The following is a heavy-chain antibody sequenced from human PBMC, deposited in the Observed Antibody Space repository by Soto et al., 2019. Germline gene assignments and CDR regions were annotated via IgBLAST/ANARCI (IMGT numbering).Heavy chain of an antibody. Sequence: QVPLQESGPRLVRPSGTLSLTCTVSSGSITSANWWSWVRQPPGRGLEWIGEIYHSGSTNYNLSLKRRVTLSVDQSKKQFSLSLSSVTAADTSMYYCARRGGGVVLAATTPCDYWGQGTLVTFSS. CDR2: IYHSGST. CDR1: SGSITSANW. D-gene: IGHD2-15*01. CDR3: ARRGGGVVLAATTPCDY. J-gene: IGHJ4*02. V-gene: IGHV4-4*02.